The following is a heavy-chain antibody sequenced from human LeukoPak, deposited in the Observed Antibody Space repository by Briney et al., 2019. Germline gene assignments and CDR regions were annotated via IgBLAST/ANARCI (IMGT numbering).Heavy chain of an antibody. D-gene: IGHD7-27*01. CDR1: GFIFSSYG. CDR3: ARDGDDAYLDY. Sequence: PGGSLRLSCAASGFIFSSYGMHWVRQAPGKGLEWVAVTWNDGNRKEYADSVKGRYTISKDNSKKTLYLQMNSLRAEDTAVYYCARDGDDAYLDYWGQGTLVTVSS. V-gene: IGHV3-33*01. CDR2: TWNDGNRK. J-gene: IGHJ4*02.